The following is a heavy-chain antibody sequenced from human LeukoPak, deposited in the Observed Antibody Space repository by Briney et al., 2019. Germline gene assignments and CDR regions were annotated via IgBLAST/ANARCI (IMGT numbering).Heavy chain of an antibody. D-gene: IGHD6-6*01. V-gene: IGHV3-30*03. CDR3: ASSSVASSFDY. CDR1: GFTFSSYG. J-gene: IGHJ4*02. CDR2: ISYDGSNK. Sequence: GRSLRLSCAASGFTFSSYGMHWVRQAPGKGLEWVAVISYDGSNKYYADSVKGRFTIYRDNSKNTLYLQMNSLRAEDTAVYYCASSSVASSFDYWGQGTLVTVSS.